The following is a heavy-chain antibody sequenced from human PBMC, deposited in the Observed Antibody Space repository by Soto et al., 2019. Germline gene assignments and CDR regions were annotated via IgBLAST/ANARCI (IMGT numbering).Heavy chain of an antibody. J-gene: IGHJ6*02. CDR2: IIPIFGTA. V-gene: IGHV1-69*12. CDR1: GDTFSSYA. D-gene: IGHD3-16*02. Sequence: QVQLVQSGAEVKKPGSSVKVSCKASGDTFSSYAISWVRQAPGQGLEWMGGIIPIFGTANYAQKFQGRVTITAEESTSAAYMELSSLRSEDTAVYSCARGYDYVWGSYRPSLHYYGMDVWGHGTTVTVSS. CDR3: ARGYDYVWGSYRPSLHYYGMDV.